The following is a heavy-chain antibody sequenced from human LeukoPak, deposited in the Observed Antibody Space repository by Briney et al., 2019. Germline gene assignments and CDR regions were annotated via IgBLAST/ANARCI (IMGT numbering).Heavy chain of an antibody. D-gene: IGHD2-2*01. CDR3: ARGLGYCSSTSCYGLYNWFDP. Sequence: SETLSLTCTVSGGSISSYYWSWIRQPPGKGLEWIGYIYYSGSTNYNPSLKSRVTISVDTSKNQFSLKLSSVPAADTAVYYCARGLGYCSSTSCYGLYNWFDPWGQGTLVTVSS. CDR2: IYYSGST. J-gene: IGHJ5*02. V-gene: IGHV4-59*01. CDR1: GGSISSYY.